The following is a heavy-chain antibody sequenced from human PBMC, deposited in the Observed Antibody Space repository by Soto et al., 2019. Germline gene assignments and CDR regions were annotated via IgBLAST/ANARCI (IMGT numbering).Heavy chain of an antibody. CDR1: GGSFSGYY. D-gene: IGHD3-3*01. V-gene: IGHV4-34*01. Sequence: SETLSLTCAVYGGSFSGYYWSWIRQPPGKGLEWIGEINHSGSTNYNPSLKSRVTISVDTSKNQFSLKLSSVTAADTAVYYCARQELYYDFWSGYYIGKGFDYWVQGTLVTVSS. CDR3: ARQELYYDFWSGYYIGKGFDY. CDR2: INHSGST. J-gene: IGHJ4*02.